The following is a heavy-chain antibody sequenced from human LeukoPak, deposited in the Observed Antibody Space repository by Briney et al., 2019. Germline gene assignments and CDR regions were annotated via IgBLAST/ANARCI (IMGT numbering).Heavy chain of an antibody. CDR1: GFTFSFYE. V-gene: IGHV3-73*01. CDR3: NQAGVLGPTTFYY. CDR2: IRSKANNYTT. D-gene: IGHD2/OR15-2a*01. J-gene: IGHJ4*02. Sequence: PGGSLRLSCAASGFTFSFYEMNWVRQASGKGLEWVGRIRSKANNYTTTYAASVKGRFTISRDDSKNMAYLQMNSLKTEDTAVYYCNQAGVLGPTTFYYWGQGTLVTVSS.